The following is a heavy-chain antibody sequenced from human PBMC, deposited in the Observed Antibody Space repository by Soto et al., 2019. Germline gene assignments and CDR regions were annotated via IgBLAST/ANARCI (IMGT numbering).Heavy chain of an antibody. D-gene: IGHD2-2*01. V-gene: IGHV3-15*01. Sequence: XASLRLSCAASGITFSNAWMTWVRQAPGKGLEWVGRIKSITDGGTTDYAAPVKGRFTISRDDSKDTLYLQMNNLRTEDTAVYHCTTDSADIVVVPATFGMDVWGQGTTVTVSS. CDR3: TTDSADIVVVPATFGMDV. J-gene: IGHJ6*02. CDR1: GITFSNAW. CDR2: IKSITDGGTT.